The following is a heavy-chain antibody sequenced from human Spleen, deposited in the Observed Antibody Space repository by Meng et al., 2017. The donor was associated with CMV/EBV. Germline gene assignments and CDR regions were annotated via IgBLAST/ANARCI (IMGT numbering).Heavy chain of an antibody. D-gene: IGHD6-19*01. J-gene: IGHJ4*02. CDR2: ISADDGDT. V-gene: IGHV1-18*01. CDR3: ARVAVVGTSSSDY. CDR1: GYPFISCG. Sequence: TSGYPFISCGISWVRQAPGKGLEWMGWISADDGDTNYAQKFQGRVTMTTDTPTSTAYMELRSLRFDDTAVYYCARVAVVGTSSSDYWGQGTLVTVSS.